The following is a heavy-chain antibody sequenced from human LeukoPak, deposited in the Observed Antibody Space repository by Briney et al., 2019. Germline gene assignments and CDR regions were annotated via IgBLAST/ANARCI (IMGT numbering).Heavy chain of an antibody. D-gene: IGHD5/OR15-5a*01. CDR2: MNPNSGNT. Sequence: ASVKVSCKASGYTFTSYDINWVRQAPGQGLEWMGWMNPNSGNTGYAQKFQGRATMTRNTSISTAYMELSSLRSEDTAVYYCASSTTVTGWFDPWGQGTLVTVSS. CDR1: GYTFTSYD. V-gene: IGHV1-8*01. J-gene: IGHJ5*02. CDR3: ASSTTVTGWFDP.